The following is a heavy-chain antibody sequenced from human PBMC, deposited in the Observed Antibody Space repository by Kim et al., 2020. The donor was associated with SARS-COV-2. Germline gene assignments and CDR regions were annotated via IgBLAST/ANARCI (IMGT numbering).Heavy chain of an antibody. Sequence: GGSLRLSCAASGFTFSSYGMSWVRQAPGKGLEWVSTISGSGGSTYYADSVKGRFTISRDNSRTTLYLQMNSLRADDTAVYYCAKDSAAYSSSPDQFDYWG. V-gene: IGHV3-23*01. CDR1: GFTFSSYG. D-gene: IGHD6-6*01. J-gene: IGHJ4*01. CDR2: ISGSGGST. CDR3: AKDSAAYSSSPDQFDY.